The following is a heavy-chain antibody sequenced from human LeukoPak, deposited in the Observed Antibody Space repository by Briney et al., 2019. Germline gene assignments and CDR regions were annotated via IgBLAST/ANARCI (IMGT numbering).Heavy chain of an antibody. CDR2: MNPNSGNT. CDR1: GYTFINYD. V-gene: IGHV1-8*02. J-gene: IGHJ6*03. D-gene: IGHD3-10*01. Sequence: ASVKVSCKASGYTFINYDFSWVRQAPGQGLEWMGWMNPNSGNTGYAQKFQGRVTMTRNTSISTAYMELSSLRSEDTAVYYCARGPGKTMVRGVIPLYYYYYYMDVWGKGTTVTISS. CDR3: ARGPGKTMVRGVIPLYYYYYYMDV.